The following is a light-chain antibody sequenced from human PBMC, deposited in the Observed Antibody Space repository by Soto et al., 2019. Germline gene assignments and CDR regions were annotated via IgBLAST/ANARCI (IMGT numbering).Light chain of an antibody. V-gene: IGKV1-8*01. Sequence: AIRMTQSPSSFSASTGDRVTITCRASQGISSYLAWYQQKPGKAPKLLIYAASTLQSGVPSRFRGSGSGTDLTLTISCLQSEDFATYYCPHYYSYQRTFVQGTKVHIK. CDR1: QGISSY. CDR2: AAS. J-gene: IGKJ1*01. CDR3: PHYYSYQRT.